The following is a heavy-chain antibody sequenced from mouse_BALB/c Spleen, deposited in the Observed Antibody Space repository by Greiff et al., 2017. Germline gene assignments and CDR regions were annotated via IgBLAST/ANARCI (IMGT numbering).Heavy chain of an antibody. D-gene: IGHD2-10*02. J-gene: IGHJ4*01. CDR1: GDSITSGY. CDR2: ISYSGST. Sequence: EVKLQESGPSLVKPSQTLSLTCSVTGDSITSGYCNWIRKFPGNKLEYMGYISYSGSTYYNPSLKSRISITRDTSKNQYYLQLNSVTTEDTATYYCARVGGYGNPYYAMDYWGQGTSVTVSS. V-gene: IGHV3-8*02. CDR3: ARVGGYGNPYYAMDY.